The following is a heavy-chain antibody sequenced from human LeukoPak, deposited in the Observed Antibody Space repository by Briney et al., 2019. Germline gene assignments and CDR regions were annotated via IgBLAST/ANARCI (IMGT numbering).Heavy chain of an antibody. CDR2: ISSSSSYI. Sequence: GGSLRLSCAASGFTFSSYSMNWVRQAPGKGLEWVSSISSSSSYIYYADSVKGRFTISRDNAKNSLYLQMNSLRAEDTAVYYCARDTDQYYYDSSGYPWGQGTLVTVPS. J-gene: IGHJ4*02. D-gene: IGHD3-22*01. V-gene: IGHV3-21*01. CDR1: GFTFSSYS. CDR3: ARDTDQYYYDSSGYP.